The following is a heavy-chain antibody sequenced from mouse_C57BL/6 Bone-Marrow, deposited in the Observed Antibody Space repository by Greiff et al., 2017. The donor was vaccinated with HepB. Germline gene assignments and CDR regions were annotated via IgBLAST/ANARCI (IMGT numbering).Heavy chain of an antibody. Sequence: QVQLKQSGAELVRPGTSVKVSCKASGYAFTNYLIEWVKQRPGQGLEWIGVINPGSGGTNYNEKFKGKATLTADKSSSTAYMQLSSLTSEDSAVYFCARPYYYGSSYGYFDVWGTGTTVTVSS. CDR3: ARPYYYGSSYGYFDV. D-gene: IGHD1-1*01. CDR1: GYAFTNYL. V-gene: IGHV1-54*01. J-gene: IGHJ1*03. CDR2: INPGSGGT.